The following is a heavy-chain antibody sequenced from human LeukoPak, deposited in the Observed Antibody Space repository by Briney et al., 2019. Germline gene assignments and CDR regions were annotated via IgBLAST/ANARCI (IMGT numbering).Heavy chain of an antibody. V-gene: IGHV3-43D*03. CDR3: AKDITDYGGNSYYFDY. J-gene: IGHJ4*02. CDR1: GFTFSSYA. CDR2: ISWDGGST. D-gene: IGHD4-23*01. Sequence: PGGSLRLSCAASGFTFSSYAMSWVRQAPGKGLEWVSLISWDGGSTYYADSVKGRFTISRDNSKNSLYLQMNSLRAEDTALYYCAKDITDYGGNSYYFDYWGQGTLVTVSS.